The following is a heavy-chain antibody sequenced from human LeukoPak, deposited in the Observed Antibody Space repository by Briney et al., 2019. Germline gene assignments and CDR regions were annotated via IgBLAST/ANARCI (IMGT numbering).Heavy chain of an antibody. V-gene: IGHV3-23*01. CDR3: AKDPELVPAPMDV. J-gene: IGHJ6*02. CDR1: GFTFSSYW. CDR2: ISGSGGST. Sequence: GGSLRLSCAASGFTFSSYWMSWVRQAPGKGLEWVSAISGSGGSTYYADSVKGRFTISRDNSKNTLYLQMNSLRAEDTAVYYCAKDPELVPAPMDVWGQGTTVTVSS. D-gene: IGHD2-2*01.